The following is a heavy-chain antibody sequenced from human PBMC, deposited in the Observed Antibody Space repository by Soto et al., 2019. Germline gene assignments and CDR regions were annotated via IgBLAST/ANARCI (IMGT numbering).Heavy chain of an antibody. Sequence: QVQLQESGPGLVKPSETLSLTCTVSGGSMSSYYWSWIRQPPGKGLEWIGYIYYSGSTNYNPSLKSRVTISVDTSKNQFSLKLSSVTAADTAVYYCARVTGGLGAFDIWGQGTMVTVSS. D-gene: IGHD2-8*02. CDR2: IYYSGST. J-gene: IGHJ3*02. V-gene: IGHV4-59*08. CDR3: ARVTGGLGAFDI. CDR1: GGSMSSYY.